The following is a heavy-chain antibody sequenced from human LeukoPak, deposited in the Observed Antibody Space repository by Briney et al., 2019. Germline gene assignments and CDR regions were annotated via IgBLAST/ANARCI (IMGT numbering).Heavy chain of an antibody. CDR2: IYSGGST. D-gene: IGHD3-22*01. CDR1: GFTFSSYA. J-gene: IGHJ3*02. Sequence: GGSLRLSCAASGFTFSSYAMSWVRQAPGKGLEWVSVIYSGGSTYYADSVKGRFTISRHNSKNTLYLQMNSLRAEDTAVYYCAKTYDTSGYPFGAIDIWGQGTMVTVSS. CDR3: AKTYDTSGYPFGAIDI. V-gene: IGHV3-53*04.